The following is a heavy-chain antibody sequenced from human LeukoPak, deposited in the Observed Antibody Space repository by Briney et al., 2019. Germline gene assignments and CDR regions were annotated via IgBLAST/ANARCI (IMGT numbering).Heavy chain of an antibody. Sequence: GGSLRLSCEVSGITFSYYWMHWVRQTPGKGLVWVSHINTDGTTTSYADSVKGRFTISRDNAKKTLYLEMNSLRVEDTAIYYCLRSGNYGNWGYWGQGTLVTVSS. J-gene: IGHJ4*02. V-gene: IGHV3-74*01. CDR2: INTDGTTT. CDR3: LRSGNYGNWGY. D-gene: IGHD3-22*01. CDR1: GITFSYYW.